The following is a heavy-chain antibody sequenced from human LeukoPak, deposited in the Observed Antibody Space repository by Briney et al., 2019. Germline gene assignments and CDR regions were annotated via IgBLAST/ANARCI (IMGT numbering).Heavy chain of an antibody. CDR3: AKDLYGDYDFDC. D-gene: IGHD4-17*01. Sequence: GGSLRLSCAAPGFTFNNYAMNWVRQAPGKGLEWVSVITSSGSTYYADSVKGRFTISRDNSKNTLYLQMNSLRAEDTAIYYCAKDLYGDYDFDCWGRGTLVTVSS. CDR2: ITSSGST. CDR1: GFTFNNYA. V-gene: IGHV3-23*01. J-gene: IGHJ4*02.